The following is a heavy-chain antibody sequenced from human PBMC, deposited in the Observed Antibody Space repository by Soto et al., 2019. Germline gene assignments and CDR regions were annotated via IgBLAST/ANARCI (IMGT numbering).Heavy chain of an antibody. J-gene: IGHJ3*02. Sequence: QVQLQQWGAGLLKPSETLSLTCAVYGGSFSGYYWSWIRQPPGKGLEWIGEVNHSGSTNYNPSLKSGVTISVDTSKNQFSLKLSSVTAADTAVYYCARGGWGYCSGGSCQRAFDIWGQGTMVTVSS. CDR2: VNHSGST. V-gene: IGHV4-34*01. CDR1: GGSFSGYY. D-gene: IGHD2-15*01. CDR3: ARGGWGYCSGGSCQRAFDI.